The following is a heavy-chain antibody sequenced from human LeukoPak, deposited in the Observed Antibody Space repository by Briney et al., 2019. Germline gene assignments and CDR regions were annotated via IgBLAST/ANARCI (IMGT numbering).Heavy chain of an antibody. CDR2: ISGSGGST. CDR1: GFTFSSYA. Sequence: PGGSLRLSCAASGFTFSSYAMSWVRQAPGKGLEWVSAISGSGGSTYYADSVKGRFTISRDNSKNTLYLQMNSLRAEDTAVYYCARVASTGLLWFGELFPDYWGQGTLVTVSS. V-gene: IGHV3-23*01. CDR3: ARVASTGLLWFGELFPDY. D-gene: IGHD3-10*01. J-gene: IGHJ4*02.